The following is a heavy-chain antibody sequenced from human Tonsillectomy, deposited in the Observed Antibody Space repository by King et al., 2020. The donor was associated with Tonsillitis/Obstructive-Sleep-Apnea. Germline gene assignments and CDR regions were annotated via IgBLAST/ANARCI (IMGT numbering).Heavy chain of an antibody. Sequence: VQLQESGPGLVKPSETLSLTCTVSGGPISNFYWNWIRQPPGKGLEWIGYISYIGSTKYNPSLKSRVTISVDTSKNQFSLKLSPVTAADTAVYFCARERSLYYDFWSGYFYGMDVWGQGTTVTVSS. J-gene: IGHJ6*02. D-gene: IGHD3-3*01. V-gene: IGHV4-59*01. CDR1: GGPISNFY. CDR3: ARERSLYYDFWSGYFYGMDV. CDR2: ISYIGST.